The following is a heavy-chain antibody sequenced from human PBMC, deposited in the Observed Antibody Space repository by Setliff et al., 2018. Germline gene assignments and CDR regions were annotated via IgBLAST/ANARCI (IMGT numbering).Heavy chain of an antibody. CDR3: ARSPPNRGVGQGHHMDV. CDR2: ISPYNGDT. D-gene: IGHD1-26*01. V-gene: IGHV1-18*01. Sequence: ASVKVSCKASGYNFNTFGINWMRRAPGQGLEWIGWISPYNGDTKYAQNLQGRVTLTTDTSTSTAYVEVRSLRSDDTAVYYCARSPPNRGVGQGHHMDVWGKGTTVTVSS. CDR1: GYNFNTFG. J-gene: IGHJ6*03.